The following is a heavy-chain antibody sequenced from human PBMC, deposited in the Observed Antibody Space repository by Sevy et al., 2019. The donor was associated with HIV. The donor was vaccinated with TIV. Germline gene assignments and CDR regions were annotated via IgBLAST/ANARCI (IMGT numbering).Heavy chain of an antibody. Sequence: SETLSLTCTVSGGSISSYYWSWIRQPPGKGLEWIGYIYYSGSTNYNPSLKSRVTISVDTSKNQFSLKLSSVTAADTAVYYCARDRGGAARPDWYFDYWGRGTLVTVSS. J-gene: IGHJ4*02. D-gene: IGHD6-6*01. V-gene: IGHV4-59*01. CDR1: GGSISSYY. CDR3: ARDRGGAARPDWYFDY. CDR2: IYYSGST.